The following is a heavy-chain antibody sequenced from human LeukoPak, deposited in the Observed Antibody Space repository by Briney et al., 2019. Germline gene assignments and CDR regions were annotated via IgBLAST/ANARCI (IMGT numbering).Heavy chain of an antibody. CDR1: GYTFTSYG. V-gene: IGHV1-18*01. CDR2: ISAYNGNT. CDR3: AREELWFGELREYYYYGMDV. J-gene: IGHJ6*02. D-gene: IGHD3-10*01. Sequence: GASVKVSCKASGYTFTSYGISWVRQAPGQGLEWMGWISAYNGNTNYAQKLQGRVTMTTDTSTSTAYMELRSLRSDDTAVYYCAREELWFGELREYYYYGMDVWGQGTTVTVSS.